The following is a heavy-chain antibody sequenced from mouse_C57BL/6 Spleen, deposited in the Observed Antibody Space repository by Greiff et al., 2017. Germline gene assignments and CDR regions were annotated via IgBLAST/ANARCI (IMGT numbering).Heavy chain of an antibody. CDR2: IYPGDGDT. D-gene: IGHD4-1*01. CDR3: ARSLTGPYWYFDV. V-gene: IGHV1-80*01. J-gene: IGHJ1*03. Sequence: QVQLQQSGAELVKPGASVKISCKASGYAFSSYWMNWVKQRPGKGLEWIGQIYPGDGDTNYNGKFKGKDTLTADKSSSTAYMQLSSLTSEDSAVYFCARSLTGPYWYFDVWGTGTTVTVSS. CDR1: GYAFSSYW.